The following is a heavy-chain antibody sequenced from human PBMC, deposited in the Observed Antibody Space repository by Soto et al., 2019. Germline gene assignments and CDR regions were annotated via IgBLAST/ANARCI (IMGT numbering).Heavy chain of an antibody. V-gene: IGHV3-74*01. J-gene: IGHJ4*02. Sequence: GGSLRLSCAASGFTFSTYWMHWVRQAPGKGLEWVSHISSDGSRTYYADSVKGRFTISRDNAKNALYLQMNTLRAEDTAVYYCNKHPVGYWGQGTLVTVSS. CDR2: ISSDGSRT. CDR3: NKHPVGY. D-gene: IGHD1-26*01. CDR1: GFTFSTYW.